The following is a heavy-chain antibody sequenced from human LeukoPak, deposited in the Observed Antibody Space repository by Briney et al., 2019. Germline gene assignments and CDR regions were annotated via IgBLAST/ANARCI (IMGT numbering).Heavy chain of an antibody. J-gene: IGHJ1*01. CDR2: IKSDGKT. CDR3: ARAPSEIGGYYPEYFRH. CDR1: GFTFSSYG. Sequence: GGSLRLSCAASGFTFSSYGMYWVRQAPGKGLVWVSRIKSDGKTNYADSVKGRFTISRDNAKNTVSLQMNSLRAEDTGVYYCARAPSEIGGYYPEYFRHWGQGTLVTVSS. V-gene: IGHV3-74*01. D-gene: IGHD3-22*01.